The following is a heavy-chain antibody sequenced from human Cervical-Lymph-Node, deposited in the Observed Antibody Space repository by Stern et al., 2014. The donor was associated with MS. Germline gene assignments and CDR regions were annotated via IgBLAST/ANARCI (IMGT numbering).Heavy chain of an antibody. Sequence: QLVQSGAEGQKPVASVKVSCRASGYTFTGYYMYLVRQAPGQGLEWMGLINPNNGGQNSAQKFQDSVTKTRDTSISTAYMELSRLRPDDTAVYYCARARGATVLSYCDYWGQGTLVTVSS. CDR2: INPNNGGQ. D-gene: IGHD3-9*01. J-gene: IGHJ4*02. CDR1: GYTFTGYY. CDR3: ARARGATVLSYCDY. V-gene: IGHV1-2*06.